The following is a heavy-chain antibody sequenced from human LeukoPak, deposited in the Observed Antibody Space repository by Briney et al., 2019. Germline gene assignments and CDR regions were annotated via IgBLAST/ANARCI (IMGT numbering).Heavy chain of an antibody. J-gene: IGHJ6*03. V-gene: IGHV1-2*02. Sequence: ASVKVSCKASGYTFTGYYMHWVRQAPGQGLEWMGWINPNSGGTNYAQKFQGRVTMTRDTSISAAYMELSRLRSDDTAVYYCARGGVLWFGELLYYYYYYMDVWGKGTTVTVSS. CDR3: ARGGVLWFGELLYYYYYYMDV. CDR1: GYTFTGYY. D-gene: IGHD3-10*01. CDR2: INPNSGGT.